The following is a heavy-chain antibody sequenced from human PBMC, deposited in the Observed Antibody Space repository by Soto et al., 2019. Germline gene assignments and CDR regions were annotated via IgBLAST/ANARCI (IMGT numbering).Heavy chain of an antibody. V-gene: IGHV4-30-4*01. J-gene: IGHJ5*02. D-gene: IGHD2-8*01. Sequence: SETLSLTCTVSGASITSDDYYWTWIRQPPGKALEWIGYLYYSGTTFYNPSLDSRLTISADTSKNQFSLRLNSVTAADTAVYHCVSQYCPDGVCYLPDGLFDPWGQGILVT. CDR2: LYYSGTT. CDR3: VSQYCPDGVCYLPDGLFDP. CDR1: GASITSDDYY.